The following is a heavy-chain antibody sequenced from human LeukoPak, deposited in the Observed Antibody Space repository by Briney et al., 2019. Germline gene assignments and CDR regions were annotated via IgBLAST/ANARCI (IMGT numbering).Heavy chain of an antibody. Sequence: SETLSLTCTVSGGSISSYYWNWIRQPPGKGLEWIGDIYYSGSTNYNPSLKGRVTISVDTSKNQFSLKLSSVTAADTAVYYCARVRSSVPLYYFDYWGQGTLVTVSS. CDR3: ARVRSSVPLYYFDY. V-gene: IGHV4-59*01. CDR1: GGSISSYY. J-gene: IGHJ4*02. CDR2: IYYSGST. D-gene: IGHD6-19*01.